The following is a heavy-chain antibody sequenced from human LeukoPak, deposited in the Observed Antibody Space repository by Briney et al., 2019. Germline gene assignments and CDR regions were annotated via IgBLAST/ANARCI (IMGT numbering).Heavy chain of an antibody. V-gene: IGHV4-61*01. J-gene: IGHJ3*02. Sequence: SETLSLTCTVSGGSISSGTYYWSWIRQHPGKGLEWIGYIYNSGSTYYNPSLKSRVTISVDTSKNQFSLKLSSVTAADTAVYYCARPKWPHDAFDIWGQGTMVTVSS. CDR3: ARPKWPHDAFDI. CDR2: IYNSGST. D-gene: IGHD5-12*01. CDR1: GGSISSGTYY.